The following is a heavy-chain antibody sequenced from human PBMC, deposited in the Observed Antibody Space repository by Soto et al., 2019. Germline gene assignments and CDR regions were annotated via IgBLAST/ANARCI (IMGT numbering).Heavy chain of an antibody. Sequence: SETLSLTCTVSGGSISSYYWSWIRQPPGKGLEWIVYIYYSGSTNYNPSLKSRVTISVDTSKNQFSLKLSSVTAADTAVYYCARLYTNDYIWGSYRYWFDPWGQGTLVTVSS. V-gene: IGHV4-59*08. CDR3: ARLYTNDYIWGSYRYWFDP. D-gene: IGHD3-16*02. CDR2: IYYSGST. CDR1: GGSISSYY. J-gene: IGHJ5*02.